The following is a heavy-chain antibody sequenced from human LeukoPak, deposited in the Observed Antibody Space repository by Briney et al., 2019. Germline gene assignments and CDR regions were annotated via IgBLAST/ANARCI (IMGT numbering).Heavy chain of an antibody. Sequence: PGGSLRLSCAASGFTFSSYAMSWVPQAPGKGLEWVSSISGNSGSTYYADSVKGRFTISRDNSKNTVYLQMNSLRAEDTAVYYCAKVSAWAMVGATYFDYWGQGTLVTVSS. J-gene: IGHJ4*02. CDR2: ISGNSGST. CDR1: GFTFSSYA. CDR3: AKVSAWAMVGATYFDY. V-gene: IGHV3-23*01. D-gene: IGHD1-26*01.